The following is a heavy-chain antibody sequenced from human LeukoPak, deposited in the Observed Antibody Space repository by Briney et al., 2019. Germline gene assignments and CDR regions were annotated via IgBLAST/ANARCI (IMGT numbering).Heavy chain of an antibody. J-gene: IGHJ6*02. CDR2: ISWNSGSI. V-gene: IGHV3-9*01. CDR3: ARDLNKGYGMNV. CDR1: GFTFDDYA. D-gene: IGHD2-15*01. Sequence: GGSLRLSCAASGFTFDDYAMHWVRQAPGKGLEWVSGISWNSGSIGYADSVKGRFTISRDNAKNSLYLQMNSLRAEDTAVYYCARDLNKGYGMNVWGQGTTVTVSS.